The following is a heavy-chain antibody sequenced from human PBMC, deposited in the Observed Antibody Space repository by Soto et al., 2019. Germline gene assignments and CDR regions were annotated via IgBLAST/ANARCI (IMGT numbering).Heavy chain of an antibody. CDR3: ARDSIAAAGTSAFDI. Sequence: ASVKVSCKASGYTFTSYYMHWVRQAPGQGLEWMGIINPSGGSTSYEQKFQGRVTMTRDTSTSTVYMELSSLRSEDTALYYCARDSIAAAGTSAFDIWGQGTMVTVSS. V-gene: IGHV1-46*03. D-gene: IGHD6-13*01. CDR1: GYTFTSYY. J-gene: IGHJ3*02. CDR2: INPSGGST.